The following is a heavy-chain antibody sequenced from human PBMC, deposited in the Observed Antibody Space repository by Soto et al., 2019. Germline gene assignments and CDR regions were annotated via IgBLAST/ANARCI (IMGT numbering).Heavy chain of an antibody. V-gene: IGHV3-53*01. J-gene: IGHJ6*02. CDR2: IYSGGST. CDR1: GFTVSSNY. CDR3: ARDSVTIFGVAPWGMDV. D-gene: IGHD3-3*01. Sequence: EVQLVESGGGLIQPGGSLRLSCAASGFTVSSNYMSWVRQAPGKGLEWVSVIYSGGSTYYADSVKGRFTISRDNSKNTLYLQMNSLRAEDTAVYYCARDSVTIFGVAPWGMDVWGQGTTVTVSS.